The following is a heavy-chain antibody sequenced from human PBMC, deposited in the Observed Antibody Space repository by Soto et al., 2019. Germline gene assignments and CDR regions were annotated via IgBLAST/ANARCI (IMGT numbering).Heavy chain of an antibody. V-gene: IGHV5-51*01. CDR2: IYPDDSHT. J-gene: IGHJ6*02. CDR3: ARAVCRGVYQYLMDV. Sequence: PGESLKISFKASGYSFINSWVGWVRQMPEKGMEWVGTIYPDDSHTTYSPSFQSRVTISADKSISTAYLQWNTLEFSDTAMYLCARAVCRGVYQYLMDVWGQGTTVTVSS. D-gene: IGHD3-10*01. CDR1: GYSFINSW.